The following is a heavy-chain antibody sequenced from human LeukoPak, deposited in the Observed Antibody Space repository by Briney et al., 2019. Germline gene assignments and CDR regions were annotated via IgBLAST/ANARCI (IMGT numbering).Heavy chain of an antibody. CDR3: ATGVQICSGGSCDY. Sequence: ASVKVSRKVSGYTLTELSMHWVRQAPGKGLEWMGGFDPEDGETIYAQKFQGRVTMNEDTSTDTAYMELSSLRSEDTAVYYCATGVQICSGGSCDYWGQGTLVTVSS. CDR1: GYTLTELS. V-gene: IGHV1-24*01. CDR2: FDPEDGET. J-gene: IGHJ4*02. D-gene: IGHD2-15*01.